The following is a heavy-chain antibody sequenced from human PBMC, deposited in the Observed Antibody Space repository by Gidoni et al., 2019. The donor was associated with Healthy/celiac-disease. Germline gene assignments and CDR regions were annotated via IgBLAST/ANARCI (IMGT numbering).Heavy chain of an antibody. CDR2: ISSSSSYI. V-gene: IGHV3-21*01. CDR1: GFTFSSYR. Sequence: EVQLVESGGGLVKPGGSLRPSCAASGFTFSSYRMNLVRKAPGKGLEWVSSISSSSSYIYYADSVKGRFTISRDNAKNSLYLQMNSLRAEDTAVYYCARDLVGGSSWTDGAYYYYGMDVWGQGTTVTVSS. CDR3: ARDLVGGSSWTDGAYYYYGMDV. J-gene: IGHJ6*02. D-gene: IGHD6-13*01.